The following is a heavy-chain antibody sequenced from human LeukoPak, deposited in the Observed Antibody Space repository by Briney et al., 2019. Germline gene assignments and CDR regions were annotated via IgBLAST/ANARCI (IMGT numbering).Heavy chain of an antibody. CDR3: ARDWGSIRVIADY. CDR2: ISSNSDNT. V-gene: IGHV1-18*01. CDR1: GHTFTTYG. Sequence: ASVKVSCKATGHTFTTYGISWVRQAPGQGLEWMGWISSNSDNTHYAQKFQGRVTMTTDTSTSTAYMELRSLRSDHTALYFCARDWGSIRVIADYWGQGTLVTVSS. D-gene: IGHD7-27*01. J-gene: IGHJ4*02.